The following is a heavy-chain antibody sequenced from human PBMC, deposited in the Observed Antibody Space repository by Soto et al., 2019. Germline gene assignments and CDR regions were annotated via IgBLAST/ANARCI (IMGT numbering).Heavy chain of an antibody. V-gene: IGHV3-30*18. CDR1: GFTFSSYG. J-gene: IGHJ5*02. CDR3: AKDDSSPDNWFDP. D-gene: IGHD6-13*01. Sequence: GGSLRLSCAASGFTFSSYGMHWVRQAPGKGLEWVAVISYDGSNKYYADSVKGRFTISRDNSKNTLYLQMNSLRAEDTAVYYCAKDDSSPDNWFDPWGQGTLVTVSS. CDR2: ISYDGSNK.